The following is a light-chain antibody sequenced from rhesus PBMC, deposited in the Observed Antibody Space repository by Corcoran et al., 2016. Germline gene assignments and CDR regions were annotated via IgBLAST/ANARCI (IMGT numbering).Light chain of an antibody. CDR1: QSVGSY. CDR3: LQGGNWPRT. J-gene: IGKJ1*01. V-gene: IGKV3-24*04. Sequence: ESVMTQSPATLALSPGERATLSCRASQSVGSYLAWYQQKPGLAPRLLIYGASTRATDIPDRFSGGGSGTEFTLTISSLEPEDVGVYFCLQGGNWPRTFGQGTKVEIK. CDR2: GAS.